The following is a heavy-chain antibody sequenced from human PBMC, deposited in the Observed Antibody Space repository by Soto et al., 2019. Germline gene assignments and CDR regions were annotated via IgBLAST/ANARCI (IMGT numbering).Heavy chain of an antibody. CDR3: ARPSGFGELAPFDY. CDR1: GGSFSGYY. V-gene: IGHV4-34*01. J-gene: IGHJ4*02. Sequence: QVQLQQWGAGLLKPSETLSLTCAVYGGSFSGYYWSWIRQPPGKGLEWIGEINHSGSTNYNPSLTSRVTKPVDPSKNQFSLKLSSVTAADTAVYYCARPSGFGELAPFDYWGQGTLVTVSS. D-gene: IGHD3-10*01. CDR2: INHSGST.